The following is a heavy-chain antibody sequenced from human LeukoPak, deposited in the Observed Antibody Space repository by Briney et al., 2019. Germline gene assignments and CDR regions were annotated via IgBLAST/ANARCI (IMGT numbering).Heavy chain of an antibody. CDR3: AREILTIFGGRGAFDV. J-gene: IGHJ3*01. Sequence: SETLSLTCGVSGASISSGTYSWSWIRQPPGKGLEWIGYASYAGGTSYNPFLRSRLSISLDTSKNHFSLKLTSVTAADTAIYYCAREILTIFGGRGAFDVWGPGTTVIVSS. CDR1: GASISSGTYS. V-gene: IGHV4-30-4*07. CDR2: ASYAGGT. D-gene: IGHD3-3*01.